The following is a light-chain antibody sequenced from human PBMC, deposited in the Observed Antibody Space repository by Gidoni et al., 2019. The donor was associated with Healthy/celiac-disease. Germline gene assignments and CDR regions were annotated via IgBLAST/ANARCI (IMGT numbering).Light chain of an antibody. CDR2: ENK. J-gene: IGLJ2*01. Sequence: SGLTKRPSVSAAPGRKGTISCSGSNSNMGNNYVSWYQHLPGTAPKLLIYENKKRPSGISDRFSGSKSGTSATLAITGLQTGDEADYYCGTWDISLSAGAVFGGGTKLTVL. CDR1: NSNMGNNY. CDR3: GTWDISLSAGAV. V-gene: IGLV1-51*02.